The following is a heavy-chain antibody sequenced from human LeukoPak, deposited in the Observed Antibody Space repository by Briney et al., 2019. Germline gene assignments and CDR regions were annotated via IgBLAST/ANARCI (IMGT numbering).Heavy chain of an antibody. D-gene: IGHD1-1*01. V-gene: IGHV3-21*01. Sequence: PGGSLRLSCAASGFTFSSYGMNWVRQAPGKGLEWVSSISSSSSYIYYADSVKGRFTISRDNAKNSLYLQMNSLRAEDTAVYYCAKAATGTGAFDIWGQGTMVTVSS. CDR3: AKAATGTGAFDI. CDR2: ISSSSSYI. J-gene: IGHJ3*02. CDR1: GFTFSSYG.